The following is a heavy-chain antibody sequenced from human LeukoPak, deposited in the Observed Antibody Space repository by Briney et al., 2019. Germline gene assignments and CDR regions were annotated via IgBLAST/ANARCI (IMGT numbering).Heavy chain of an antibody. D-gene: IGHD3-3*01. CDR3: AKGYRGGFWSGYYFDY. CDR1: GFTFDDYA. V-gene: IGHV3-9*01. Sequence: GGSLRLSCAASGFTFDDYAMHWVRQAPGKGLEWVSGISWNSGSIGYADSVEGRFTISRDNAKNSLYLQMNSLRAEDTALYYCAKGYRGGFWSGYYFDYWGQGTLVAVSS. CDR2: ISWNSGSI. J-gene: IGHJ4*02.